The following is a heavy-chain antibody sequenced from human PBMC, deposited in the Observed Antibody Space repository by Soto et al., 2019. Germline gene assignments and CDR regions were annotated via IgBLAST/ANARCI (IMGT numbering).Heavy chain of an antibody. CDR2: ISAYNGNT. Sequence: NVSCKASGYTFTSYGISWVRQAPGQGLEWMGWISAYNGNTNYAQKLQGRVTMTTDTSTSTAYMELRSLRSDDTAVYYCARAHVVHYYDGSGSRPLDYWGQGTMVTVSS. CDR1: GYTFTSYG. J-gene: IGHJ4*02. V-gene: IGHV1-18*04. D-gene: IGHD3-10*01. CDR3: ARAHVVHYYDGSGSRPLDY.